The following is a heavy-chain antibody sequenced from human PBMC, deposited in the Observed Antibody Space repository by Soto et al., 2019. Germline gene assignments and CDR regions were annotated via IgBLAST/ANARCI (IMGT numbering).Heavy chain of an antibody. CDR3: ARESGENWTYEAH. V-gene: IGHV4-4*07. CDR2: ITVNGNT. J-gene: IGHJ1*01. Sequence: QVQPLESGPGLVKPWDTLSLTCTVSGAYFSDFSWTWIRQPAGKGLEWIGRITVNGNTQYNPSFRSRVTMSMDTSRNQFSLNLQSATAADTALYYCARESGENWTYEAHWGQGTLVTVSS. D-gene: IGHD1-7*01. CDR1: GAYFSDFS.